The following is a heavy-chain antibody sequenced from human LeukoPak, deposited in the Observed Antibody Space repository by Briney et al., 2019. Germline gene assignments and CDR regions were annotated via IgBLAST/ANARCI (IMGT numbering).Heavy chain of an antibody. D-gene: IGHD2-15*01. CDR3: ERGLLGYYFDY. CDR2: IYSGGST. Sequence: GGSLRLSCAASGFTVSGNYMSWVRQAPGKGLEWVSVIYSGGSTYYADSVKGRFTISRHNSKNTLYLQMNSLRAEDTAVYYCERGLLGYYFDYWGQGTLVTVSS. CDR1: GFTVSGNY. J-gene: IGHJ4*02. V-gene: IGHV3-53*04.